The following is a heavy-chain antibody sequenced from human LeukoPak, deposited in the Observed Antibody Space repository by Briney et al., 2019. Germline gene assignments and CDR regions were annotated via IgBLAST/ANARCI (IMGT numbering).Heavy chain of an antibody. CDR3: ARYLGVQQFDY. V-gene: IGHV4-39*01. CDR1: GGSISSSSYY. CDR2: IYYSGST. Sequence: NSSETLSLTCTVSGGSISSSSYYWGWIRQPPGKGLEWIGSIYYSGSTYYNPSLKSRVTISVDTSKNQFSLKLSSVTAADTAVYYCARYLGVQQFDYWGQGTLVTVSS. J-gene: IGHJ4*02. D-gene: IGHD6-13*01.